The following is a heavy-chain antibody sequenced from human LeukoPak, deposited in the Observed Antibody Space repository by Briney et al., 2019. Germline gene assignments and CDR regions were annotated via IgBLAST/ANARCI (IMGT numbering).Heavy chain of an antibody. CDR2: IYHSGST. J-gene: IGHJ4*02. V-gene: IGHV4-4*02. CDR3: ARNGGFYIEY. D-gene: IGHD2-21*02. Sequence: SGTLSLTCAVSGDSISSTKWWSWVRQPPGKGLEWIGEIYHSGSTNYNPSLKSRVTISVDKSNNQFSLKLNSVTAADTAVYYCARNGGFYIEYWGQGTLVTVSS. CDR1: GDSISSTKW.